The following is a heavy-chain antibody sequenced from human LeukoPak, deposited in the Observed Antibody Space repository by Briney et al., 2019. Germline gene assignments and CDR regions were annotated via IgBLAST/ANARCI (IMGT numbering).Heavy chain of an antibody. Sequence: SETLSLTCTVSGGSISSSTYCWGWIRQPPGKGLEWIVSKFYTGRTYYNPSLKSRVTIAVDTSKNHFSLNLSFVTAPDPAVYYCAKEPTGDNSFDNWGQGTLVTVSS. V-gene: IGHV4-39*07. J-gene: IGHJ4*02. CDR1: GGSISSSTYC. CDR2: KFYTGRT. CDR3: AKEPTGDNSFDN. D-gene: IGHD7-27*01.